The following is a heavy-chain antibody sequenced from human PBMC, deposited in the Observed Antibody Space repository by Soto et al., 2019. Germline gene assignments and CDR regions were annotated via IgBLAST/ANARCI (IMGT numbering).Heavy chain of an antibody. D-gene: IGHD1-20*01. J-gene: IGHJ4*02. V-gene: IGHV3-30-3*01. CDR2: ISYDGSNE. CDR3: VRDRWDVTGTMDS. CDR1: GFTFSNYA. Sequence: GGSLRLSCAASGFTFSNYALYWVRQAPGKGLEWVTVISYDGSNEYYADSVRGRFTISRDNSRSTLYLQMNSLRADDTAVYYCVRDRWDVTGTMDSWGQGTLVTVSS.